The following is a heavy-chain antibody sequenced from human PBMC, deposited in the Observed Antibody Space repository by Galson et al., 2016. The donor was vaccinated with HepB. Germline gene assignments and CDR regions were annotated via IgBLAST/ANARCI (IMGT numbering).Heavy chain of an antibody. Sequence: SVKVSFTASGYTFRSYGISWLRQAPGQGLEWMGWISGYDGNTTYAQKFQGRVTMTTDTSTSTAYMEMRSLRSDDTAVYYCARSGSESYLWFDPWGQGTLVTVSS. J-gene: IGHJ5*02. CDR2: ISGYDGNT. CDR1: GYTFRSYG. CDR3: ARSGSESYLWFDP. V-gene: IGHV1-18*01. D-gene: IGHD3-10*01.